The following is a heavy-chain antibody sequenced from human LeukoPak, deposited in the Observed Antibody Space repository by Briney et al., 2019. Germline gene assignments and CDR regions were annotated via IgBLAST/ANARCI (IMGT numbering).Heavy chain of an antibody. J-gene: IGHJ4*02. Sequence: SGGSLRLSCEASGFMYDNYVMNWVRQAPGKGLEWVSIVSGSGDSTYYADSVKGRFILSRDNSKNTVYMQMSSLRAEDTATYYCAKDYCRDGNCPFPFLDSWGLGALVTVSS. V-gene: IGHV3-23*01. CDR3: AKDYCRDGNCPFPFLDS. CDR1: GFMYDNYV. D-gene: IGHD2-15*01. CDR2: VSGSGDST.